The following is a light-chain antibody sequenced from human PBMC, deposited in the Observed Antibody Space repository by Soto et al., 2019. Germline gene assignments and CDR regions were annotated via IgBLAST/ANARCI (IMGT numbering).Light chain of an antibody. CDR1: PSDVGGYNS. CDR2: DVS. Sequence: QSALTQPPSASGSPGQSVTISCTGTPSDVGGYNSVSWYQQYPGKAPKLMIYDVSKRPSGVPDRFSGSKSGNTASLTVSGRQAEDEANYYCSSYAGSNVLFGGGTKVTVL. CDR3: SSYAGSNVL. J-gene: IGLJ2*01. V-gene: IGLV2-8*01.